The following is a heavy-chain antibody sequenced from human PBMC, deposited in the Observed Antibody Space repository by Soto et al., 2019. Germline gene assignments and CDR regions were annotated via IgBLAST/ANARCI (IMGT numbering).Heavy chain of an antibody. CDR1: GFTFSSYW. J-gene: IGHJ6*02. CDR3: ATEAPPYYYYYGMDV. Sequence: PGGSLRLSCAASGFTFSSYWMHWVRQAPGTGLVWVSRINSDGSSTSYADSVKGRFTISRDNAKNTLYLQMNSLRAEDTAVYYCATEAPPYYYYYGMDVWGQGTTVTVSS. CDR2: INSDGSST. V-gene: IGHV3-74*01.